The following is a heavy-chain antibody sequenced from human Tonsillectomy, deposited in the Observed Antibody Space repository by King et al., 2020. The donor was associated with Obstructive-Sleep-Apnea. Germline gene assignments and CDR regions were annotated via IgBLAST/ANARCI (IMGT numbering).Heavy chain of an antibody. V-gene: IGHV3-7*03. CDR2: IKEDGSEK. D-gene: IGHD3-22*01. Sequence: VQLVESGGGLVQPGGSLRLSCAASGFTFSRYFMSWVRQAPGKGLEWVANIKEDGSEKHYVDSVKGRFTISSDNAKKSVYLQMDSLRAEDTAVYYWSRGNAEKYDTSGYDYWGQGTQVVVSS. CDR3: SRGNAEKYDTSGYDY. CDR1: GFTFSRYF. J-gene: IGHJ4*02.